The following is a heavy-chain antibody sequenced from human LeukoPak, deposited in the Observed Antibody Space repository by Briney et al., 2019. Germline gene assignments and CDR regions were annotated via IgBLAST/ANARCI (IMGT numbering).Heavy chain of an antibody. Sequence: SETLSLTCTVSGGSISSSSYYWGWIRQPPGKGLEWIGNIYYSGSTYYNPSLKSRVTISVDTSKNQFSLELSSVTAADTAVYYCARAIAAAWYFDYWGQGTLVTVSS. CDR1: GGSISSSSYY. CDR2: IYYSGST. V-gene: IGHV4-39*01. J-gene: IGHJ4*02. CDR3: ARAIAAAWYFDY. D-gene: IGHD6-13*01.